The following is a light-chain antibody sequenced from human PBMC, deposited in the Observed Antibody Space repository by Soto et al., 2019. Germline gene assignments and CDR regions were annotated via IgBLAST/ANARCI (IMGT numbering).Light chain of an antibody. V-gene: IGKV1-33*01. Sequence: DIQMTQSPSSLSASVGDRVTIACQASQDISNYLHWYQQKPGKAPKLLIYDASNLETGVPSRFSGSGSGTDFTFTISSLQPEDIATYYCQQYDNFPRAINFGQGTRLE. J-gene: IGKJ5*01. CDR3: QQYDNFPRAIN. CDR2: DAS. CDR1: QDISNY.